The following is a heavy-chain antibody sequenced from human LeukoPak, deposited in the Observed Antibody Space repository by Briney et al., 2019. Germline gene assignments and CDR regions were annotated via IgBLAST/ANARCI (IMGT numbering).Heavy chain of an antibody. V-gene: IGHV3-48*03. CDR2: IGSGGTTI. J-gene: IGHJ6*04. D-gene: IGHD3-3*01. CDR3: ARVGRSGYAMDV. Sequence: GGSLRLSCAASGFTFSNFEMNWVRQAPGKGLEWVSYIGSGGTTIYYADSVKGRFTISRDNAENSLYLQMNSLRVEDTAVYYCARVGRSGYAMDVWGKGTTVTVSS. CDR1: GFTFSNFE.